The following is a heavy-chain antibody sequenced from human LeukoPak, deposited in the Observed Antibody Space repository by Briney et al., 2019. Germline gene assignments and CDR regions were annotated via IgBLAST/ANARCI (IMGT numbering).Heavy chain of an antibody. CDR1: GFTFSSYD. J-gene: IGHJ4*02. CDR2: ISYGGSNK. CDR3: ARAFDY. Sequence: GGSLRLPCAASGFTFSSYDMYWVRQAPGKGLEWVALISYGGSNKYYADSVKGRFTISRDNSKNTLYLQMNSLRPEDTAVYYCARAFDYWGQGTLVTVSS. V-gene: IGHV3-30*04.